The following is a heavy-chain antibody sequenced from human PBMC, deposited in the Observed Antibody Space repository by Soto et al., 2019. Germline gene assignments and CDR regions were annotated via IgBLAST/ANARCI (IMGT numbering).Heavy chain of an antibody. CDR3: ARDKMESEAATPGAFDI. Sequence: SETLSLTCTVSGGSISSGGYYWSWIRQHPGKGLEWIGYIYYSGSTYYNPSLKSRVTISVDTSKNQFSLKLSSVTAADTAVYYCARDKMESEAATPGAFDIWGQGTMVTVS. D-gene: IGHD2-15*01. CDR2: IYYSGST. CDR1: GGSISSGGYY. V-gene: IGHV4-31*03. J-gene: IGHJ3*02.